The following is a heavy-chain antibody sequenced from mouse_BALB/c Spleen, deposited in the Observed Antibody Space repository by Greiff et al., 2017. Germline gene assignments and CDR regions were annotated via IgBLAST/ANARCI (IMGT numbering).Heavy chain of an antibody. V-gene: IGHV3-6*02. CDR1: GYSITSGYY. J-gene: IGHJ4*01. Sequence: EVHLVESGPGLVKPSQSLSLTCSVTGYSITSGYYWNWIRQFPGNKLEWMGYISYDGSNNYNPSLKNRISITRDTSKNQFFLKLNSVTTEDTATYYCARGGTARATSDAMDYWGQGTSVTVSA. CDR2: ISYDGSN. CDR3: ARGGTARATSDAMDY. D-gene: IGHD3-2*01.